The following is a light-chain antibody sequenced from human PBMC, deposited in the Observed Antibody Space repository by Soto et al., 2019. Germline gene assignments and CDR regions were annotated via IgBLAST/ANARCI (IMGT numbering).Light chain of an antibody. CDR3: QQYGSSPSWT. V-gene: IGKV3-20*01. CDR1: QSVSSSY. Sequence: EIVLTQSPGTLSLSPGERATLSCRASQSVSSSYLAWYQQKPGQAPRLLIYGASSRATGIPDRFSGSGSGTDFTLTISRREPEDVAVYYCQQYGSSPSWTFGQGTKVEIK. CDR2: GAS. J-gene: IGKJ1*01.